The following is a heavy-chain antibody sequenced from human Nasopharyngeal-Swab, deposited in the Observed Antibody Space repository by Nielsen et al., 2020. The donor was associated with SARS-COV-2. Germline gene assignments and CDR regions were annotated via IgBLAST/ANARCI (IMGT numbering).Heavy chain of an antibody. CDR3: ARDHSSSYPGTAGYGMDV. V-gene: IGHV3-21*01. CDR1: GFTFSSYS. CDR2: ISSSSSYI. D-gene: IGHD6-6*01. J-gene: IGHJ6*02. Sequence: GGSLRLSCAASGFTFSSYSMNWVRQAPGKGLEWVSSISSSSSYIYYADSVTGRFTISRDNAKNSLYLQMNSLRAEDTAVYYCARDHSSSYPGTAGYGMDVWGQGTTVTVSS.